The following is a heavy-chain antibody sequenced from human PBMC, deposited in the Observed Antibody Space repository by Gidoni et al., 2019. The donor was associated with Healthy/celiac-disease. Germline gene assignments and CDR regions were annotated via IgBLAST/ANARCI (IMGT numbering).Heavy chain of an antibody. CDR3: ARLVGIVVVPAAMALDY. J-gene: IGHJ4*02. CDR1: GGSIRSSSYY. CDR2: IYYSGST. Sequence: QLHLQASGPGLVKPSETLSLTCTFAGGSIRSSSYYWGWIRRPPGKGLEWIGSIYYSGSTYYNPSLKSRVTISVDTSKNQFSLKLSSVTAADTAVYYCARLVGIVVVPAAMALDYWGQGTLVTVSS. D-gene: IGHD2-2*01. V-gene: IGHV4-39*01.